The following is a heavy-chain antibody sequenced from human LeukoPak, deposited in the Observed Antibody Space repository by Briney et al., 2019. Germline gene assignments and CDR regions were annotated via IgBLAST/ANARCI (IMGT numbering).Heavy chain of an antibody. CDR1: GGSIRSYY. CDR3: ARHDSVVYYGMDV. CDR2: IYYSGST. J-gene: IGHJ6*02. Sequence: SETLSLTCTVPGGSIRSYYWSWVRQPPGKGLEWIGYIYYSGSTKYNPSLKSRVTISGETSKKQFSLNVSSVTAADTAVYYCARHDSVVYYGMDVWGQGTTVTVSS. D-gene: IGHD2-21*02. V-gene: IGHV4-59*08.